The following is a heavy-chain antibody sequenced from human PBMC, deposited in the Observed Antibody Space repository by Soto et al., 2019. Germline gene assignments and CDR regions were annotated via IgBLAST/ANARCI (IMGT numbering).Heavy chain of an antibody. J-gene: IGHJ6*02. CDR1: GFTFGDSY. CDR2: ISPGSRYP. D-gene: IGHD2-2*01. CDR3: VFGDCTTTSCSYYFYGLDV. V-gene: IGHV3-11*06. Sequence: QVQLVESGGGLVPPGGSLRLSCAGSGFTFGDSYMSWIRQAPGKGLEWLSYISPGSRYPAYADSVKGRFTISRDNAKRSLYLQMMSLTAEDTAIYYCVFGDCTTTSCSYYFYGLDVWGQGSPVTVSS.